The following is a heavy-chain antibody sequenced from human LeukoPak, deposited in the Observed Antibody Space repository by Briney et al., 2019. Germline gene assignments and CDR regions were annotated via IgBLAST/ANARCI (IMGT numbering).Heavy chain of an antibody. V-gene: IGHV3-21*01. J-gene: IGHJ4*02. CDR3: ARAHGAVLRYFDWSPRPSDY. D-gene: IGHD3-9*01. CDR2: ISSSSSYI. CDR1: GFTFSSYS. Sequence: TGGSLRLSCAASGFTFSSYSMNWVRQAPGKGLEWVSSISSSSSYIYYADSVKGRFTISRDNAKTSLYLQMNSLRAEDTAVYYCARAHGAVLRYFDWSPRPSDYWGQGTLVTVSS.